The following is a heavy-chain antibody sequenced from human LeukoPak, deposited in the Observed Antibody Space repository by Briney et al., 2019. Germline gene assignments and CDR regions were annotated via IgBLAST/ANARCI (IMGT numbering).Heavy chain of an antibody. CDR2: IYSGGST. D-gene: IGHD6-13*01. Sequence: PGGSLRLSCAASGFTFSDYDMSWVRQAPGKGLEWVSVIYSGGSTYYADSVKGRFTISRHNSKNALYLQMNSLRAEDTAVYYCARGSGSSWSLFDYWGQGTLVTVSS. CDR1: GFTFSDYD. CDR3: ARGSGSSWSLFDY. V-gene: IGHV3-53*04. J-gene: IGHJ4*02.